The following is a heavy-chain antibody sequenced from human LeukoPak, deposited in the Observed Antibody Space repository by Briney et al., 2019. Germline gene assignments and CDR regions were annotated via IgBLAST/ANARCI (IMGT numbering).Heavy chain of an antibody. CDR3: ARTRGDGYQIDAFDI. CDR2: IYHSGST. D-gene: IGHD5-24*01. V-gene: IGHV4-30-2*01. J-gene: IGHJ3*02. CDR1: GGSISSGGYS. Sequence: PSQTLSLTCAVSGGSISSGGYSWSWIRQPPGKGLEWIGYIYHSGSTYYNPSLKSRVTISVDRSKNQFSLKLSSVTAADTAVYYCARTRGDGYQIDAFDIWGQGTMVTVSS.